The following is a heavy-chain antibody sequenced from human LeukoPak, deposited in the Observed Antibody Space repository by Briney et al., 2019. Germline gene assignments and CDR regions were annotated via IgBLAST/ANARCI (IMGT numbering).Heavy chain of an antibody. CDR2: ISAYNGDT. J-gene: IGHJ4*02. D-gene: IGHD5-18*01. Sequence: GGSVKVSCKSSGYTFTNYRISWVRQAPGQGLEWMGWISAYNGDTNYAQKLQGRVTMTTDTSTTTGYMELRSLRSDDTAVYYCARVPSHTTMDYFDYWGQGTLVTVTS. CDR1: GYTFTNYR. V-gene: IGHV1-18*01. CDR3: ARVPSHTTMDYFDY.